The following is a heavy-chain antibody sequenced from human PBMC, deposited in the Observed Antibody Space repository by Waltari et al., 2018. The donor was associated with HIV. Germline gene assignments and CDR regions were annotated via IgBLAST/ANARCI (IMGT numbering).Heavy chain of an antibody. V-gene: IGHV5-51*01. D-gene: IGHD3-3*01. Sequence: EVQLVQSGAEVKKPGESLKISCKGSGYSFTSYWIAWVRQMPAKGLEGMGIIFPGDSATGYSPSFQGQVTTSADKSISTHYLRWSSLKGSDTAMYYCARHLSVFGVVDYWGQGTLVTVSS. CDR3: ARHLSVFGVVDY. CDR2: IFPGDSAT. CDR1: GYSFTSYW. J-gene: IGHJ4*02.